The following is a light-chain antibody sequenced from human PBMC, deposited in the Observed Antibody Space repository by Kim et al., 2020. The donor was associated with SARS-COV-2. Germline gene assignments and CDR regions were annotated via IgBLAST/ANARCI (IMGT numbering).Light chain of an antibody. CDR1: SSNIGSTT. CDR2: SNN. Sequence: GQRVTISWSGSSSNIGSTTVTWYQQLPGAAPKLLLYSNNQRPSGVPDRFSGSKSGTSASLAISGLQSEDEADYYCATWDDSLNAVVFGGGTKLTVL. V-gene: IGLV1-44*01. J-gene: IGLJ2*01. CDR3: ATWDDSLNAVV.